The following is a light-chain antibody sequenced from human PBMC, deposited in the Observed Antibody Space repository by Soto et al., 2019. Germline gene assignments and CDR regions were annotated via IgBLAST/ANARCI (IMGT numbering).Light chain of an antibody. J-gene: IGLJ1*01. Sequence: QSVLTQPRSVSGSPGQSVTISCTGTSSDVGGYNSVSWYQQLPGRAPKLMIYDVSKWPSGVPDRFSGSKSGNTASLTISGLQAEDEADYYCCSYAGSYTYDFGAGTKGTV. CDR1: SSDVGGYNS. CDR2: DVS. V-gene: IGLV2-11*01. CDR3: CSYAGSYTYD.